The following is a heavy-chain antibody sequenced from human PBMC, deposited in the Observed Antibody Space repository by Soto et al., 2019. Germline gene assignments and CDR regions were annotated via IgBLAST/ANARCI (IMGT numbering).Heavy chain of an antibody. CDR2: ISAYNGNT. D-gene: IGHD2-15*01. CDR3: AAIYCSGGSCYSDAFDI. Sequence: ASVKVSCKASGYTFTSYGISWVRQAPGQGLEWMGWISAYNGNTNYAQKLQGRVTMTTDTSTSTAYMELRSLRSDDTAVYYCAAIYCSGGSCYSDAFDIWGQGTMVTVSS. J-gene: IGHJ3*02. CDR1: GYTFTSYG. V-gene: IGHV1-18*01.